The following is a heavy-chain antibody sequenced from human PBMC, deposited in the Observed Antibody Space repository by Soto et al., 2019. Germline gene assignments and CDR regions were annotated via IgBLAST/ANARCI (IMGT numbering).Heavy chain of an antibody. CDR3: AKTYSGDSNDAFDI. J-gene: IGHJ3*02. Sequence: PGESLKISCTGSGYRFINFCIGWVLQMPGKGLEWMGIIYPGDPDTTYGPSFEGQVTFSADRSTSTAYLEWSSLRASDTAMYYCAKTYSGDSNDAFDIWGQGTLVTVSS. CDR1: GYRFINFC. V-gene: IGHV5-51*01. D-gene: IGHD1-26*01. CDR2: IYPGDPDT.